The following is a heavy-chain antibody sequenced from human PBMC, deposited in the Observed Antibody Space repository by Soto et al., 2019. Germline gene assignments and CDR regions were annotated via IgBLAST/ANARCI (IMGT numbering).Heavy chain of an antibody. V-gene: IGHV3-49*04. CDR3: TREIRYCSSTSCYALRYYGMDV. D-gene: IGHD2-2*01. Sequence: GGSLRLSCTASGFTFGDYAMSWVRQAPGKGLEWVGFIRSKAYGGTTEYAASVKGRFTISRDDSKSIAYLQMNSLKTEDTAVCYCTREIRYCSSTSCYALRYYGMDVWGQGTTVTVSS. J-gene: IGHJ6*02. CDR2: IRSKAYGGTT. CDR1: GFTFGDYA.